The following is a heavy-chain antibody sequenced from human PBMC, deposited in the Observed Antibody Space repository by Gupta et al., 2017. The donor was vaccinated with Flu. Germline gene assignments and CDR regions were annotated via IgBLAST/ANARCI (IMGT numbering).Heavy chain of an antibody. CDR2: IYTSGIT. CDR1: SDLISSGRSY. Sequence: QVQLQDSCSGLVKPSQPLSLTCTVSSDLISSGRSYCACTRQPAGKGLEWIGRIYTSGITNYNPSLKSRVTISVDTSKNQFSLKLSSVTAADTAVYYCARDDPYQLLFAFDIWGQGTMVTVSA. V-gene: IGHV4-61*02. J-gene: IGHJ3*02. CDR3: ARDDPYQLLFAFDI. D-gene: IGHD2-2*01.